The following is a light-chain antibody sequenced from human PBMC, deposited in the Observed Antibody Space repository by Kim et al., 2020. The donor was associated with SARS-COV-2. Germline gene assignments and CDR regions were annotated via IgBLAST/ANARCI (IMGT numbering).Light chain of an antibody. CDR2: GAS. CDR1: QSVSSSY. J-gene: IGKJ3*01. CDR3: QQYGNSPFT. V-gene: IGKV3-20*01. Sequence: EIVSTQSPGTLSLSPGERATLSCRASQSVSSSYLAWYQQRPGQAPRLLIYGASSRATGIPDRFSGSGSGTDFTLTISRLEPEDFAVYYCQQYGNSPFTFGPGTKVDIK.